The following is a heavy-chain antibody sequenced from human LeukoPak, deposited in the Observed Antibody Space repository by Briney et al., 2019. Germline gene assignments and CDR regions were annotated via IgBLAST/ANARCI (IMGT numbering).Heavy chain of an antibody. CDR3: ARGKSRGSHIDY. V-gene: IGHV4-59*08. CDR1: GASINNYY. CDR2: ISHSGST. D-gene: IGHD1-26*01. J-gene: IGHJ4*02. Sequence: SETLSLTCTVSGASINNYYWSWIRQSPEKGLEWIGYISHSGSTHYNPSLKSRITISVDTSKNQFSLKLRSVTAADTAVYYCARGKSRGSHIDYWGQGTLVTVSS.